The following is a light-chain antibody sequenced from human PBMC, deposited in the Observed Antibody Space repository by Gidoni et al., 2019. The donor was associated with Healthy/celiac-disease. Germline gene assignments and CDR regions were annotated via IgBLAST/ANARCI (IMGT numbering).Light chain of an antibody. J-gene: IGKJ4*01. V-gene: IGKV3-20*01. CDR3: QQYGSSRGT. CDR2: GAS. CDR1: QSVSSSY. Sequence: EIVLTQSPGTLSLSPGERANLSCRASQSVSSSYFAWYQQKPGQAPRLLIHGASSRATGIPDRFSGSGSGTDFTLTISRLEPEDFAVYYCQQYGSSRGTFGGGTKVEIK.